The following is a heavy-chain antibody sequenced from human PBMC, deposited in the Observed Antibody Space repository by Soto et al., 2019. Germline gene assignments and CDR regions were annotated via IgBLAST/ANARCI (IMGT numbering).Heavy chain of an antibody. CDR3: AHAVLPYAFDI. J-gene: IGHJ3*02. CDR1: GFSLSTSGVG. Sequence: QITLKESGPTLVKPTQTLTLTCTFSGFSLSTSGVGVGWIRQPPGKALEWLALIYWDDDKGYSPSLKSRLTITKDTSKNQVVLTMTNMDPVDTATYFCAHAVLPYAFDIWGQGTMVTVSS. CDR2: IYWDDDK. V-gene: IGHV2-5*02.